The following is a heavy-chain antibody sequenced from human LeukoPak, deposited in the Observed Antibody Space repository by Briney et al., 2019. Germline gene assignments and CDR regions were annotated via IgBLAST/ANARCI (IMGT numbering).Heavy chain of an antibody. D-gene: IGHD6-13*01. Sequence: GGSLRLSCAASGFTFSSYSMNWVRQAPGKGLEWVSSISSSSYIYYADSVKGRFTISRDNAKNSLYLQMNSLRAEDTAVYYCARGLMIAAAGTVDYWGQGTLVTVSS. J-gene: IGHJ4*02. CDR1: GFTFSSYS. CDR2: ISSSSYI. V-gene: IGHV3-21*01. CDR3: ARGLMIAAAGTVDY.